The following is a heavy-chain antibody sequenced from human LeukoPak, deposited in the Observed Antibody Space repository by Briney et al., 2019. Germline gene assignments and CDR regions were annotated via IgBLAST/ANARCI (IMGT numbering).Heavy chain of an antibody. CDR2: IYYSGST. Sequence: PSETLSLTCTVSGGSISSYYWSWIRQPPGEGLEWIGYIYYSGSTNYNPSLKSRVTISVDTSKNQFSLKLSSVTAADTAVYYCALMGSGYYYDYWGQGTLVTVSS. V-gene: IGHV4-59*01. CDR1: GGSISSYY. CDR3: ALMGSGYYYDY. J-gene: IGHJ4*02. D-gene: IGHD3-22*01.